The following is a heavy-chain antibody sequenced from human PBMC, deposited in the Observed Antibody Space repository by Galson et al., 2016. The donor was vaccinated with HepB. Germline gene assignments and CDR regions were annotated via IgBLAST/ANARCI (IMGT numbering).Heavy chain of an antibody. CDR3: ARDRGSAAGFDY. D-gene: IGHD6-13*01. CDR2: IYYSGRT. J-gene: IGHJ4*02. V-gene: IGHV4-59*01. CDR1: GGSISNYY. Sequence: ETLSLTCTVSGGSISNYYWSWIRQPPGKGLEWIAYIYYSGRTNQNPSLKSRVTISVDTSKNQFSLQLRSVTAADTAVYYCARDRGSAAGFDYWGQGTLVTVSS.